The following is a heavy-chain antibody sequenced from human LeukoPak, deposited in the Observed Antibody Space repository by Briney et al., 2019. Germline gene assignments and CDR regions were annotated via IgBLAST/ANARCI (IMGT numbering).Heavy chain of an antibody. J-gene: IGHJ6*03. Sequence: GGALRLSCAASGVTFSSNSMNWGCEGPGKGLERVSVISSTSSYIYYADSVKGRFTISRDNDKNSLYLQMNSLRAEDTAVYYCASPPIAAAGTWEANYYYYMDVWGKGTTVTVSS. CDR3: ASPPIAAAGTWEANYYYYMDV. CDR1: GVTFSSNS. CDR2: ISSTSSYI. D-gene: IGHD6-13*01. V-gene: IGHV3-21*01.